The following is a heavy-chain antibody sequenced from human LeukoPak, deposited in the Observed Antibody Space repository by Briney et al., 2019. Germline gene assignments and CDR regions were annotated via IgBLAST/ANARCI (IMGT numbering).Heavy chain of an antibody. J-gene: IGHJ4*02. D-gene: IGHD3-10*01. CDR3: ASLGGSGSYYFDY. V-gene: IGHV4-39*07. CDR1: GVSISSSNSY. CDR2: IYYSGNT. Sequence: SETLSLTCTVSGVSISSSNSYWGWIRQPPGKGLEWIGSIYYSGNTYYNASLKSRVTISVDTSKNQFSLKLSSVTAADTAVYYCASLGGSGSYYFDYWGQGTLVTVSS.